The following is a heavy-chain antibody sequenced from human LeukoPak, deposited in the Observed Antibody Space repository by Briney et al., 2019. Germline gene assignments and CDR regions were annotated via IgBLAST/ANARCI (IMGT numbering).Heavy chain of an antibody. CDR2: IYHSGST. Sequence: PSETLSLTCTVSGGSISSYYWSWIRQPPGKGLEWIGYIYHSGSTNYNPSLKSRVTISVDTSKNQFSLKLSSVTAADTAVYYCARVGIDSGYDYGYYYYYMDVWGKGTTVTVSS. CDR3: ARVGIDSGYDYGYYYYYMDV. D-gene: IGHD5-12*01. J-gene: IGHJ6*03. CDR1: GGSISSYY. V-gene: IGHV4-59*01.